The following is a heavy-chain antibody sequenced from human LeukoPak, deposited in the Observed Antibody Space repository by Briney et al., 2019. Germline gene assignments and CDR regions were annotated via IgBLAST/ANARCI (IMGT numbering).Heavy chain of an antibody. Sequence: GGSLRLSCAASGFTFDDYAMHWVRQAPGKGLEWVSGISWNSGSIGYADSVKGRFTISRDNAKNSLYLQMNSLRPEDTALYYCAKDASPHYYDSSGYGLWGQGTLVTVSS. CDR1: GFTFDDYA. D-gene: IGHD3-22*01. J-gene: IGHJ4*02. CDR2: ISWNSGSI. V-gene: IGHV3-9*01. CDR3: AKDASPHYYDSSGYGL.